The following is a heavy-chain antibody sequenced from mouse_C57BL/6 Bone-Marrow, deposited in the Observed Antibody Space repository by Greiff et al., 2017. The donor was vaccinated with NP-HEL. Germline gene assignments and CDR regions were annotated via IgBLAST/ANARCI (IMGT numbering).Heavy chain of an antibody. J-gene: IGHJ3*01. CDR3: AREGYYGRFAY. CDR2: ISYDGSN. D-gene: IGHD1-1*01. Sequence: DVQLVESGPGLVKPSQSLSLTCSVTGYSITSGYYWNWIRQFPGNKLEWMGYISYDGSNNYNPSLKNRISITRDTSKNQFFLKLNSVTTEDTATYYCAREGYYGRFAYWGQGTLVTVSA. CDR1: GYSITSGYY. V-gene: IGHV3-6*01.